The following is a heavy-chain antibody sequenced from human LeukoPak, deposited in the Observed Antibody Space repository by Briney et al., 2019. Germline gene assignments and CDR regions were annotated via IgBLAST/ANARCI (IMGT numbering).Heavy chain of an antibody. CDR2: ISGSGGGT. V-gene: IGHV3-23*01. CDR1: GFTFSIYA. J-gene: IGHJ4*02. Sequence: AGGSLTLSCAASGFTFSIYAMRWARLAPGEGLEWVSGISGSGGGTYYADAVKGRSTFFRDNTKNTLFLQMNSLRADDTAVYYCAKSVDYSNYGVDYWGQGTLVTVSS. D-gene: IGHD4-11*01. CDR3: AKSVDYSNYGVDY.